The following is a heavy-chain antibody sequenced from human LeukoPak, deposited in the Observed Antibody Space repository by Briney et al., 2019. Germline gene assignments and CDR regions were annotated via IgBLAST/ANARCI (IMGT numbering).Heavy chain of an antibody. CDR2: INPTSGGT. CDR1: GYTFTGYY. Sequence: ASVKVSCKASGYTFTGYYIHWVRQAPGQGLEWMGWINPTSGGTNYAQKFQGRVTMTRDTSISTAYMELSRLRSDDTAVFYCARDRILGASDAFDTWGQGTMVTVS. CDR3: ARDRILGASDAFDT. V-gene: IGHV1-2*02. J-gene: IGHJ3*02. D-gene: IGHD1-26*01.